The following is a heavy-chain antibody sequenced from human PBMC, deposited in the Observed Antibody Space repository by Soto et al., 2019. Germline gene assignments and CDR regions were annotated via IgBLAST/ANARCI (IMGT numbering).Heavy chain of an antibody. CDR1: GYTFTGYY. V-gene: IGHV1-2*02. Sequence: ASVKVSCKASGYTFTGYYVHWVRQAPGQGLEWMGWINPNSGDTYLAQRFQGRVTMNRDTSIGTAYMELRGLTSDDTAEYYCAKGGAVVVPNGLIAGMDVWGLGTTVTVSS. J-gene: IGHJ6*02. CDR3: AKGGAVVVPNGLIAGMDV. D-gene: IGHD2-15*01. CDR2: INPNSGDT.